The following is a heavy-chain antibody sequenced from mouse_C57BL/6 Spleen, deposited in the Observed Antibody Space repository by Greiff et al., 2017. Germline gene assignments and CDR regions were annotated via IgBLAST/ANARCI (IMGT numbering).Heavy chain of an antibody. V-gene: IGHV1-69*01. CDR1: GYTFTSYW. CDR2: IDPSDSYT. J-gene: IGHJ4*01. D-gene: IGHD1-3*01. CDR3: ARGGKEDAMDY. Sequence: QVQLQQPGAELVMPGASVKLSCKASGYTFTSYWMHWVKQRPGQGLEWIGEIDPSDSYTNYNQKFKGKSTLTVDKSSSTAYMQLSSLTSEDSAVDYCARGGKEDAMDYWGQGTSVTVSS.